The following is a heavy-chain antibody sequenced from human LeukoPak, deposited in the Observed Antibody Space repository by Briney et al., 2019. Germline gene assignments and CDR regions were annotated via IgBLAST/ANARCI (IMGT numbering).Heavy chain of an antibody. CDR1: GYTFTGYY. J-gene: IGHJ3*02. CDR3: ARKSVVTLNAFDI. V-gene: IGHV1-2*02. Sequence: ASVKVSCKASGYTFTGYYMHWVRQAPGQGLEWMGWINPNSGDTNYARKFQGRVTMTRDTSISTAYMELSRLRSDDTAVYYCARKSVVTLNAFDIWGQGTMVTVSS. CDR2: INPNSGDT. D-gene: IGHD4-23*01.